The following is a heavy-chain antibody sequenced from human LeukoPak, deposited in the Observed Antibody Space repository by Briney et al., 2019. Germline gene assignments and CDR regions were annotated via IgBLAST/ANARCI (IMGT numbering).Heavy chain of an antibody. J-gene: IGHJ4*02. CDR1: GFTFSSYA. CDR3: ARDGNPLAAAGLDY. D-gene: IGHD6-13*01. V-gene: IGHV3-30-3*01. Sequence: AGGSLRLSCAASGFTFSSYAMHWVRQAPGKGLEWVAVISYDGSNKYYADSVKGRFTISRDNSKNTLYLQMNSLRAEDTAVYYCARDGNPLAAAGLDYWGQGTLVTVSS. CDR2: ISYDGSNK.